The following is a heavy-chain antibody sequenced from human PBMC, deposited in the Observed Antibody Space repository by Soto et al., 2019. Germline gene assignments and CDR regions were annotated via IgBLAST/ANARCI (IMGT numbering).Heavy chain of an antibody. J-gene: IGHJ4*02. CDR2: ISGSGEST. CDR1: GFTFSSYA. V-gene: IGHV3-23*01. CDR3: AKYSSYWDEDY. Sequence: EVQLLESGGGLVQPGGSLRLSCAASGFTFSSYAMTWVRQAPGEGLQWVSSISGSGESTFHADSVKGRFTISRDNSKNTLNLQMNSLRDEETDIYYCAKYSSYWDEDYWGQGTLVTVSS. D-gene: IGHD3-22*01.